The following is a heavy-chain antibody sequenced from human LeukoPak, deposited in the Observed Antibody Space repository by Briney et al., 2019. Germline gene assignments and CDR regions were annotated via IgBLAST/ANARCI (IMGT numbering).Heavy chain of an antibody. V-gene: IGHV3-23*01. CDR1: GFTFSSYA. J-gene: IGHJ4*02. CDR3: ARKAAYCGGDCYSDY. D-gene: IGHD2-21*02. CDR2: ISGSGSST. Sequence: GGSLRLSCGASGFTFSSYAMSWVRQAPGKGLEWVSAISGSGSSTYYADSVKGRFTISRDNAKNSLYLQMNSLRAEDTAVYYCARKAAYCGGDCYSDYWGQGTLVTVSS.